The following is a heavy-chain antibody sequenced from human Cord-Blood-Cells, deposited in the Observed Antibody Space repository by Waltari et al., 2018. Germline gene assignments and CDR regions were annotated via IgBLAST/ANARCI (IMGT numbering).Heavy chain of an antibody. CDR1: GYSISSGYY. Sequence: QVQLQESGPGLVKPSETLSLTCTVSGYSISSGYYWGWIRQPPGKGLEWIGSIYHSGRTYYNPSHKSRVTISVDTAKNQFSLKLSAVTAADTAVYYCARGQQLVDWYFDLWGRGTLVTVSS. V-gene: IGHV4-38-2*02. CDR3: ARGQQLVDWYFDL. CDR2: IYHSGRT. D-gene: IGHD6-13*01. J-gene: IGHJ2*01.